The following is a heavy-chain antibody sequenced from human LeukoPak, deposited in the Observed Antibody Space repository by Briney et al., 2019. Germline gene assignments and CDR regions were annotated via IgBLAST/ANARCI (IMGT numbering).Heavy chain of an antibody. Sequence: SETLSLTCAVYGGSFSGYYWSWIRQPPGKGLEWIGEINHSGSTNYNPSLKSRVTISVDTSKNQFSLKLSSVTAADTAVHYCHYGRGLNPSFDYWGQGTLVTVSS. CDR3: HYGRGLNPSFDY. CDR1: GGSFSGYY. J-gene: IGHJ4*02. V-gene: IGHV4-34*01. D-gene: IGHD3-10*02. CDR2: INHSGST.